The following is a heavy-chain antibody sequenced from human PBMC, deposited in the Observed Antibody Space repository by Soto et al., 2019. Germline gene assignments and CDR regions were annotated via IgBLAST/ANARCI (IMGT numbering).Heavy chain of an antibody. CDR3: ARSRGGYFDY. J-gene: IGHJ4*02. V-gene: IGHV4-59*01. CDR2: IYYRGST. D-gene: IGHD3-22*01. Sequence: QVQLQESGPGLVKPSETLSLTCTVSGVSISSYYWSWIRQPPGKGLEWIGYIYYRGSTNYNPSLKSRVTISVDTSKNQFSLKLSSVTAADTAVYYCARSRGGYFDYWGQGTLVTVSS. CDR1: GVSISSYY.